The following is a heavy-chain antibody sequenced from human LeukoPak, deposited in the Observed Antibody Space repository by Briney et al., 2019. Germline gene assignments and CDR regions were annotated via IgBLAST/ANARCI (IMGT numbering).Heavy chain of an antibody. CDR1: GGSISSSSYY. V-gene: IGHV4-39*07. CDR3: ARGVVVAAENQFDP. Sequence: PSETLSLTCTVSGGSISSSSYYWGWIRQPPGKGLEWIGSIYYSGSTYYNPSLKSRVTISVDTSKNQFSLKLSSVTAADTAVYYCARGVVVAAENQFDPWGQGTLVTVSS. CDR2: IYYSGST. J-gene: IGHJ5*02. D-gene: IGHD2-15*01.